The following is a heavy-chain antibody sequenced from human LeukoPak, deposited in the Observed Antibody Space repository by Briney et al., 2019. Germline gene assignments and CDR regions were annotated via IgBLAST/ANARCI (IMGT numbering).Heavy chain of an antibody. CDR1: GFTFSSYS. Sequence: KAGGSLRLSCAASGFTFSSYSMNWVRQAPGTGLEWVSSISTSASYIYYADSVKGRFTISRDNAKNSLYLQMNSLRVEDTAIYYCAQKGGTDHWGQGTLVTVSS. CDR3: AQKGGTDH. J-gene: IGHJ4*02. D-gene: IGHD2-15*01. V-gene: IGHV3-21*01. CDR2: ISTSASYI.